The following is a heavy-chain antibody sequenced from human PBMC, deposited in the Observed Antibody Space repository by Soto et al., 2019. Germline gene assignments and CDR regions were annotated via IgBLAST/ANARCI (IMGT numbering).Heavy chain of an antibody. D-gene: IGHD2-8*01. J-gene: IGHJ6*02. CDR3: ATAPGGVFYHAMDV. CDR1: GFIFRNYE. V-gene: IGHV3-48*03. Sequence: GGSLRLSCAASGFIFRNYEMNWVRQAPGKGLEWLSCISDDGTSMQYADSVKGRFTISRDNTKTSLYLQMSSLRGDDTAVYYCATAPGGVFYHAMDVWGQGVTVTVSS. CDR2: ISDDGTSM.